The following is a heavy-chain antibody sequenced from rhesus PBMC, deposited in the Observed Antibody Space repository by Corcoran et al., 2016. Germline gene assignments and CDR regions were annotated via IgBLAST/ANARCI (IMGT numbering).Heavy chain of an antibody. D-gene: IGHD6-25*01. Sequence: EVQLVESGGGLAKPGGSLRLSCAASGFTFSDYYMDWVRQAPGKGLEWVSRISNGGGSTWYADSVKGRFNSSRENAKNTLYFQRNSLRAEDTAVYYCALLGGGGSWDDAFDFWGQGLRVTVSS. CDR2: ISNGGGST. V-gene: IGHV3-178*01. J-gene: IGHJ3*01. CDR1: GFTFSDYY. CDR3: ALLGGGGSWDDAFDF.